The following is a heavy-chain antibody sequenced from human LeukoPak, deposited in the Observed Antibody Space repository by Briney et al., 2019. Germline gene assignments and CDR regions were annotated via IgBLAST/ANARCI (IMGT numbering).Heavy chain of an antibody. Sequence: SETLSLTCTVSGGSISSGSYYWSWIRQPAGKGLEWIGRIYTSGSTNYNPSLKSRVTMSVDTSKNQFSLKLSSVTAADTAVYYCARSGCSSTSCSRSDAFDIWGQGTMVTVSS. D-gene: IGHD2-2*01. CDR2: IYTSGST. J-gene: IGHJ3*02. V-gene: IGHV4-61*02. CDR3: ARSGCSSTSCSRSDAFDI. CDR1: GGSISSGSYY.